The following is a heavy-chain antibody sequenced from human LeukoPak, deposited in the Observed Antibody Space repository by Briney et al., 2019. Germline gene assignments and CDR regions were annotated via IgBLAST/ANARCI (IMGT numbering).Heavy chain of an antibody. CDR3: TRALPYYYDSSGPRKYYFDY. CDR2: ISGSGDST. V-gene: IGHV3-23*01. Sequence: GGSLRLSCAASGFTFTTYAMSWVRQAPGKGLEWVSVISGSGDSTYYAAPVKGRFTISRDDSKSIAYLQMNSLKTEDTAVYYCTRALPYYYDSSGPRKYYFDYWGQGTLVTVSS. D-gene: IGHD3-22*01. CDR1: GFTFTTYA. J-gene: IGHJ4*02.